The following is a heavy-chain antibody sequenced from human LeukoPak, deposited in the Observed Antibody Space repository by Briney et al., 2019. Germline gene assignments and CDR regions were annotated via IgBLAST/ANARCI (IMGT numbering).Heavy chain of an antibody. J-gene: IGHJ4*02. V-gene: IGHV4-39*01. CDR1: GGSISSSSYY. CDR2: IYYSGST. D-gene: IGHD6-19*01. Sequence: SETLSLTCTVSGGSISSSSYYWGWIRQPPGKGLEWIGSIYYSGSTYYNPSLKSRVTISVDTSKNQFSLKLSSVTAADTAVYYCARLVLREWLVDFNYFDYWGQGTLVTVSS. CDR3: ARLVLREWLVDFNYFDY.